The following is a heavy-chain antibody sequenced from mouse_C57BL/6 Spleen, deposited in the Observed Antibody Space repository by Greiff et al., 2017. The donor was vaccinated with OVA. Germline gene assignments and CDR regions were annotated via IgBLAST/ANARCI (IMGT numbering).Heavy chain of an antibody. V-gene: IGHV2-4*01. J-gene: IGHJ4*01. Sequence: VQLQQSGPGLVQPSQSLSITCTVSGFSLTSYGVHWVRQPPGQGLEWLGVIWSGGSKDSNAAFISRLSISKDNSKSQVFFKMNSLQADDTAIYYCAKAGTYAMDYWGQGTSVTVSS. D-gene: IGHD4-1*01. CDR2: IWSGGSK. CDR3: AKAGTYAMDY. CDR1: GFSLTSYG.